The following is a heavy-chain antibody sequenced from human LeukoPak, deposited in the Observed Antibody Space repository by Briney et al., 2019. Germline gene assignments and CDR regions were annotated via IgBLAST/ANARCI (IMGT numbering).Heavy chain of an antibody. V-gene: IGHV1-18*01. D-gene: IGHD3-3*01. J-gene: IGHJ4*02. CDR1: GYTFTSYG. CDR3: AREGGTYYDFWSGYYPFDY. CDR2: ISAYNGNT. Sequence: ASVKVSCTASGYTFTSYGISWVRQAPGQGLEWMGWISAYNGNTNYAQKLQGRVTMTTDTSTSTAYMELRSLRSDDTAVYYCAREGGTYYDFWSGYYPFDYWGQGTLVTVSS.